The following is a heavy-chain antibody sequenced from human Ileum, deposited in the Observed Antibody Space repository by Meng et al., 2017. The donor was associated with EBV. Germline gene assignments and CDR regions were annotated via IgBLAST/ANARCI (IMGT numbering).Heavy chain of an antibody. Sequence: QLQLHASGLGLVKPSEILSLTCAVSGDSISSSNHWWGWIRQPPGKGLEWVGTIYYSGSTFYNPSLKSRVNISLDTSKNQFSLKVSSVTAAETAVYYCARRYYGVPFDNWGQGTLVTVSS. CDR2: IYYSGST. D-gene: IGHD3-3*01. J-gene: IGHJ4*02. V-gene: IGHV4-39*01. CDR3: ARRYYGVPFDN. CDR1: GDSISSSNHW.